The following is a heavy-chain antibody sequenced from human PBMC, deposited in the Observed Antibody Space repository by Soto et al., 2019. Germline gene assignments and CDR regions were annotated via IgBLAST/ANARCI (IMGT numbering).Heavy chain of an antibody. V-gene: IGHV1-69*12. CDR1: GGTFSSYA. CDR3: ARGDRIAAADDY. Sequence: QVQLVQSGAEVKKPGSSVKVSCKASGGTFSSYAISWVRQAPGQGLEWMGGIIPIFGTAYYAQKFQGRVTITADESTSTAYRELSSLRSEDTAVYYWARGDRIAAADDYWGQGTLVTVSS. D-gene: IGHD6-13*01. CDR2: IIPIFGTA. J-gene: IGHJ4*02.